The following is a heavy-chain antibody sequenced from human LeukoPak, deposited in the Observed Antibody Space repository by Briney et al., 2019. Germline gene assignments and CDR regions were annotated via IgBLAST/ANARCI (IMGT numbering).Heavy chain of an antibody. CDR3: ATNGEWELT. Sequence: ASVKVSCKASGYTFTSYGISWVRQAPGQGLEWMGWISAYNGNTNYAQKFQGRVTITADESTSTAYMELSSLRSEDTAVYYCATNGEWELTWGQGTLVTVSS. CDR1: GYTFTSYG. CDR2: ISAYNGNT. V-gene: IGHV1-18*01. J-gene: IGHJ5*02. D-gene: IGHD1-26*01.